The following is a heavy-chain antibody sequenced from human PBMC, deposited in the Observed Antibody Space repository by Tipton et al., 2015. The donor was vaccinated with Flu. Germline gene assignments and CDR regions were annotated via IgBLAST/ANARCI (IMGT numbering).Heavy chain of an antibody. CDR1: GGSISSYY. CDR2: IYYSGST. CDR3: ARGAAAGTGYYYYYYMDV. J-gene: IGHJ6*03. D-gene: IGHD6-13*01. V-gene: IGHV4-59*01. Sequence: LRLSCTVSGGSISSYYWSWIRQPPGKGLEWIGYIYYSGSTNYNPSLKSRVTISVDTSKNQFSLKLSSVTAADTAVYYCARGAAAGTGYYYYYYMDVWGKGTTVSVSS.